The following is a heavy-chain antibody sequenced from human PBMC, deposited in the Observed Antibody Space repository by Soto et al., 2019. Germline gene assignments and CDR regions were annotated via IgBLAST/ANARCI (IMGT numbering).Heavy chain of an antibody. CDR1: GFTFSNAW. CDR2: IKSKTDGETT. CDR3: ATDPPVDEFFDY. V-gene: IGHV3-15*01. Sequence: GGSLRLSCAASGFTFSNAWMSWVRQAPGKGLEWVGRIKSKTDGETTDYAAPVKGRFTISRDDSKNTLYLQMNSLKTEDTAVYYCATDPPVDEFFDYWGQGTLVTVSS. D-gene: IGHD5-12*01. J-gene: IGHJ4*02.